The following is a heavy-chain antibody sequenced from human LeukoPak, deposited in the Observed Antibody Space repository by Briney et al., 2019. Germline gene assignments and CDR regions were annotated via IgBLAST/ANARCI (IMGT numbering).Heavy chain of an antibody. D-gene: IGHD3-16*01. CDR2: IYYSGST. V-gene: IGHV4-59*01. Sequence: SETLSLTCTVSGASISSYFWSWIRQPPGKGLEWIGYIYYSGSTNYNPSLESRVTISLDTSKNQFSLKLSSVTAADTAVYYCARGMMSSYYYYTDVWGKGTTVTVSS. J-gene: IGHJ6*03. CDR1: GASISSYF. CDR3: ARGMMSSYYYYTDV.